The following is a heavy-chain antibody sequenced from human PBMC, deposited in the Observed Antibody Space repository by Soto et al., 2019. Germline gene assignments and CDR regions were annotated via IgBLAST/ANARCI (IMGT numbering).Heavy chain of an antibody. CDR3: ARSRCSGGACYFFDY. CDR1: GVSINSGDYY. CDR2: IYYSGST. V-gene: IGHV4-31*03. J-gene: IGHJ4*02. Sequence: QVQLQESGPGLVKPSQTLSLTCTVSGVSINSGDYYWSWIRQHPGKGLEWIGYIYYSGSTFYNPSLKCRVSRSLDTSKNPFSLNLNSVTAADTAFYSCARSRCSGGACYFFDYWGQGTLVTVSS. D-gene: IGHD2-21*01.